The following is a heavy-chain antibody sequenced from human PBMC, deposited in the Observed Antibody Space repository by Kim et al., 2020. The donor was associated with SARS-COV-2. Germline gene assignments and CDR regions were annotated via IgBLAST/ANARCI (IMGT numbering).Heavy chain of an antibody. Sequence: ASVKVSCKASGYTFTSYAMHWVRPAPGQRLEWMGWINAGNGNTKYSQKFQGRVTITRDTSASTAYMELSSLRSEDTAVYYCARDKYYYDSSGYMGGFDYWGQGTLVTVSS. D-gene: IGHD3-22*01. CDR2: INAGNGNT. CDR1: GYTFTSYA. CDR3: ARDKYYYDSSGYMGGFDY. V-gene: IGHV1-3*01. J-gene: IGHJ4*02.